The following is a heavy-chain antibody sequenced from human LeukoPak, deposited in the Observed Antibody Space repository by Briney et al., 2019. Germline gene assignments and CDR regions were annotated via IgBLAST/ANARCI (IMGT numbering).Heavy chain of an antibody. J-gene: IGHJ4*02. CDR3: ARDEYHDILTPFDY. D-gene: IGHD3-9*01. V-gene: IGHV3-11*01. CDR2: ISSSGSVT. CDR1: GFAFSDYY. Sequence: PGGSLRLSCAASGFAFSDYYMSWIRQAPGKGLEWVAYISSSGSVTYYADSVKGRFTISRDNARNSLYLQMNSLTAEDTAVYYCARDEYHDILTPFDYWGQGALVTVSS.